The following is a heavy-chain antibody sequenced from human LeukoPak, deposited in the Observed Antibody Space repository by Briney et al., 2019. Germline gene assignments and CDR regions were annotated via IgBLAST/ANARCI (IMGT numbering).Heavy chain of an antibody. CDR3: VRSRLRFLHWDY. J-gene: IGHJ4*02. CDR2: VDPSVAAP. CDR1: VDAFTNSC. V-gene: IGHV1-46*01. D-gene: IGHD3-16*01. Sequence: ASVKISCTASVDAFTNSCFNWVRQAPRHGLQYLGIVDPSVAAPTYAQTFQGRVTMTRDTSTRTIYMELRSLQPEDRALYYCVRSRLRFLHWDYWGQGTVVTVSS.